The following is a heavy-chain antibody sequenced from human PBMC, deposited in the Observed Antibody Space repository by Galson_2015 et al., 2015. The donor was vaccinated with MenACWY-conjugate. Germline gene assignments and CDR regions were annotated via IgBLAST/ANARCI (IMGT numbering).Heavy chain of an antibody. D-gene: IGHD3-10*01. V-gene: IGHV3-11*05. J-gene: IGHJ3*02. Sequence: SLRLSCAASGFTFSDHWMHWIRHVPGKGLEWISSISASIEYTTSTNYAESVRGRFSISRDNAGKSLFLQMNSLRDEDTAVYYCARDRSGFGLGELDTFDIWGQGTLVTVSS. CDR2: ISASIEYTTST. CDR1: GFTFSDHW. CDR3: ARDRSGFGLGELDTFDI.